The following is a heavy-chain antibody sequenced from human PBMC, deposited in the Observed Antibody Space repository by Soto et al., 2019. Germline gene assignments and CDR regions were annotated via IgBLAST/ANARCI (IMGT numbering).Heavy chain of an antibody. CDR1: GYTFTSYD. Sequence: ASVKVSCKASGYTFTSYDINWVRQATGQGLEWMGWMNPNSGNTGYAQKFQGRVTMTRNTSISTAYMELSSLRSEDTAVYYCATDISTYYYGSGSPWFDPWGQGTLVTVPS. J-gene: IGHJ5*02. V-gene: IGHV1-8*01. CDR3: ATDISTYYYGSGSPWFDP. CDR2: MNPNSGNT. D-gene: IGHD3-10*01.